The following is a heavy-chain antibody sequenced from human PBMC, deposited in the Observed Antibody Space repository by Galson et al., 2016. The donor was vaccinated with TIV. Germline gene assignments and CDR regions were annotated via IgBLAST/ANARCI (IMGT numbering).Heavy chain of an antibody. CDR2: ISSTSNYI. Sequence: SLRLSCAASGFTFSNYNMNWVRQAPGKGLEWVSSISSTSNYIYYGDPVKGRFTISRDNAENSLPLHMNSLRAEDTAIYFCARTGNYYHSAMDVWDQGTTVTVSS. J-gene: IGHJ6*02. V-gene: IGHV3-21*01. D-gene: IGHD7-27*01. CDR3: ARTGNYYHSAMDV. CDR1: GFTFSNYN.